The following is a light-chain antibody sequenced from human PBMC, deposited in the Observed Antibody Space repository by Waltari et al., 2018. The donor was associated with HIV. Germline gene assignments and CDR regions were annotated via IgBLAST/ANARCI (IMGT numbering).Light chain of an antibody. CDR1: QSVLYTSSNNNY. CDR3: QQNSSRPYT. Sequence: DIVMTQTPDSLAVSLGERATINCKSSQSVLYTSSNNNYLSWFQQKPGQPPRLLIYWASTRESGVPDRFSGSGSGTDFTLTISSLQAEDVGIYYCQQNSSRPYTFGEGTKLEIK. CDR2: WAS. J-gene: IGKJ2*01. V-gene: IGKV4-1*01.